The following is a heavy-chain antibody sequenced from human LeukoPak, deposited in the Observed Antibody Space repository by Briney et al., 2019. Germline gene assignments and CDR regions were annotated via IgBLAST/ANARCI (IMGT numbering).Heavy chain of an antibody. CDR3: ARGLIPAATPFDY. Sequence: ASVKVSCKASGCTFTGYYMHWVRQAPGQGLEWMGWINPNSGGTNYAQKFQGRVTMTRDTSISTAYMELSRLRSDDTAVYYCARGLIPAATPFDYWGQGTLVTVSS. CDR1: GCTFTGYY. CDR2: INPNSGGT. V-gene: IGHV1-2*02. D-gene: IGHD2-2*01. J-gene: IGHJ4*02.